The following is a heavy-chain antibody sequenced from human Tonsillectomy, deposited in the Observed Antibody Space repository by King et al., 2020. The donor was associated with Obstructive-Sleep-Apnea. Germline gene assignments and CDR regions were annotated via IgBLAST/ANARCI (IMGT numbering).Heavy chain of an antibody. CDR2: IKQDGSEK. Sequence: VQLVESGGGLVQPGGSLRLSCAVSGFTFSNYYMSWVRQAPGKGLEWVANIKQDGSEKYYVDSVKGRFTISRDNAKNSLYLQMNSLRAEDTAVYYCARDMVPSYYYDSSGYFDYWGQGTLVTVSS. V-gene: IGHV3-7*01. CDR1: GFTFSNYY. J-gene: IGHJ4*02. CDR3: ARDMVPSYYYDSSGYFDY. D-gene: IGHD3-22*01.